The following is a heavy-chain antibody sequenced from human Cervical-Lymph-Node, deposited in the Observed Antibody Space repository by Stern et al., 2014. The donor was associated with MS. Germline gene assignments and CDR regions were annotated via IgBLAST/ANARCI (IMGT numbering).Heavy chain of an antibody. D-gene: IGHD6-19*01. Sequence: EHLVESGGGVVQPGRSLRLSCEASGVTLTNYALHWVRQAPGKGLEWVAFVSYDGSNKSYADSATGRFTISRDNSENTVFLQMDSLRPEDTALYFCARAGTNGWYGSSYFDYWGQGTLVTVSS. CDR2: VSYDGSNK. CDR3: ARAGTNGWYGSSYFDY. J-gene: IGHJ4*02. CDR1: GVTLTNYA. V-gene: IGHV3-30-3*01.